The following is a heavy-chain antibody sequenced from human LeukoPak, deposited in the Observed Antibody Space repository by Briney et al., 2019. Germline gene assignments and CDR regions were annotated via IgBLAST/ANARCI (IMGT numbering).Heavy chain of an antibody. V-gene: IGHV4-39*02. CDR1: GGSINSGSYY. CDR2: IYYSGST. CDR3: ARDFYYYGMDV. Sequence: PSETLSLTCTVSGGSINSGSYYWDWIRQPPGKGLEWIGNIYYSGSTYYNPSLKSRVTISVDTSKNQFSLNLSSVTAADTAVYYCARDFYYYGMDVWGQGTTVTVSS. J-gene: IGHJ6*02.